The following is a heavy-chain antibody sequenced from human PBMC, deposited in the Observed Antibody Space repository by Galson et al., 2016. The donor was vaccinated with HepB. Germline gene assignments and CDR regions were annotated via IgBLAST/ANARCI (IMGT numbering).Heavy chain of an antibody. D-gene: IGHD3-3*01. CDR1: GFTFNKYG. V-gene: IGHV3-30*18. J-gene: IGHJ4*02. CDR3: AKGWVEWLVQDQFDH. CDR2: ISSDGRNE. Sequence: SLRLSCAASGFTFNKYGMHWVRQAPDKGLEWVAVISSDGRNEYYGDSVKGRFTVSRDNSKNTVYLQMNSLRGEDTAGYYCAKGWVEWLVQDQFDHWGQGILVTVSP.